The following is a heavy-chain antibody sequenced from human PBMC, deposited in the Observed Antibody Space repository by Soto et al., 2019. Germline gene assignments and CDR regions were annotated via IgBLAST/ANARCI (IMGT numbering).Heavy chain of an antibody. CDR3: ARIYGGDSGGWFDP. CDR1: GFSLSNPRMG. Sequence: QVTLKESGPVLVKPTETLTLTCTVSGFSLSNPRMGVSWIRQPPGKAPEWLAHIFSDDEKSYYSRSLRSRLSISKDISKSQVVLVLTNVDPVDTATYYCARIYGGDSGGWFDPWGQGTLVAVSS. CDR2: IFSDDEK. J-gene: IGHJ5*02. D-gene: IGHD2-21*02. V-gene: IGHV2-26*01.